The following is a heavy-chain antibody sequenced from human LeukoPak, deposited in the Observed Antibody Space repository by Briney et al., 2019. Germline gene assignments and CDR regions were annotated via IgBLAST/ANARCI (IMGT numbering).Heavy chain of an antibody. J-gene: IGHJ4*02. Sequence: GGSLRLSCAASGFTFSSYWMNWVRQAPGKGVGRVDDIKEDGSEKFYGDSVKGRFTISRDNAKNSLYLQMNSLRADDTAMYYCTRQYTYGYEEFDLWGQGTLVTVSS. CDR3: TRQYTYGYEEFDL. V-gene: IGHV3-7*01. CDR1: GFTFSSYW. CDR2: IKEDGSEK. D-gene: IGHD5-18*01.